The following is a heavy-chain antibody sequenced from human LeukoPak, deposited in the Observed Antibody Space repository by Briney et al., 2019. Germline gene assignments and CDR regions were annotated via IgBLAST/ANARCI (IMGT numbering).Heavy chain of an antibody. CDR1: GFTFSSYA. Sequence: PRGSLRLSCAASGFTFSSYAMSWVRQAPGKGLQWVSSLTGSGGNIYYADSVKGRFTISRDNSKNTLYLQMNSLRAEDTAVYYCAKFVGVNVNTCFDCWGQGTLVTVSS. CDR2: LTGSGGNI. V-gene: IGHV3-23*01. CDR3: AKFVGVNVNTCFDC. D-gene: IGHD1-26*01. J-gene: IGHJ4*02.